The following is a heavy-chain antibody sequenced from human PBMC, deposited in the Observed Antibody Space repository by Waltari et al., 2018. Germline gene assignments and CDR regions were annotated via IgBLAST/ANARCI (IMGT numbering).Heavy chain of an antibody. Sequence: QVHLVQSGAEVKKPGASVKVSCKASGYTFTGYYMHWVRQAPGQGLGWMGWNKVNSGGTNAAQKCQGRVTMTRDPSIRTAYMEVSRLRSDDTAVYYCARGYHGSGSQYPFDYWGQGTLVSVSS. J-gene: IGHJ4*02. V-gene: IGHV1-2*02. CDR1: GYTFTGYY. CDR3: ARGYHGSGSQYPFDY. CDR2: NKVNSGGT. D-gene: IGHD3-10*01.